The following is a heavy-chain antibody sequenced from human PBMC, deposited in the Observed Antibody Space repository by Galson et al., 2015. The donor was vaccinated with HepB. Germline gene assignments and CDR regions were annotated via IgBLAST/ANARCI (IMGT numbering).Heavy chain of an antibody. CDR2: ISGSGGNT. Sequence: SLRLSCAASGFTFGSYAMTWVRQAPGKGLEWVSTISGSGGNTYYADSVKGRFTISRDNAKNSLYLQMNSLRPEDTAVYYCVRDPPLGTPFDHWGQGTLVTVSS. CDR3: VRDPPLGTPFDH. J-gene: IGHJ4*02. CDR1: GFTFGSYA. V-gene: IGHV3-23*01. D-gene: IGHD7-27*01.